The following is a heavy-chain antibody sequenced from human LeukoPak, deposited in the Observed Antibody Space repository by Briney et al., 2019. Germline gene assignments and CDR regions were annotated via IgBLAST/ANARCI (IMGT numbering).Heavy chain of an antibody. CDR2: TYSGGRT. J-gene: IGHJ6*03. CDR1: GGSISRYY. CDR3: ARVYYGSGSLYYYYYYMDV. Sequence: ETLSLTCTVSGGSISRYYWSWIRQPAGKGLEWVSVTYSGGRTYYADSVKGRFTISRDTSKNTLYLQMNSLRAEDTAVYYCARVYYGSGSLYYYYYYMDVWGKGTTATISS. V-gene: IGHV3-53*01. D-gene: IGHD3-10*01.